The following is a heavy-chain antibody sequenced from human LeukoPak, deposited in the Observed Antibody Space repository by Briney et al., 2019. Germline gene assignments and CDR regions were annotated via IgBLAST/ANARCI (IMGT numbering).Heavy chain of an antibody. CDR3: ARRYSSSPTSYYYYMDV. V-gene: IGHV5-51*01. J-gene: IGHJ6*03. CDR2: IYSGDSDT. D-gene: IGHD6-6*01. Sequence: GESLKISCKGSGYSFTSYWIGWVRQMPGKGLEWMGIIYSGDSDTRYSPSFQGQVTISADKSISTAYLQWSSLKASDTAMYYCARRYSSSPTSYYYYMDVWGKGTTVTVSS. CDR1: GYSFTSYW.